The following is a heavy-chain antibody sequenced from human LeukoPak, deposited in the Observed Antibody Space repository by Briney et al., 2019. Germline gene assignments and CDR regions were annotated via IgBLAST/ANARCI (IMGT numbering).Heavy chain of an antibody. J-gene: IGHJ4*02. CDR2: LNHSANT. V-gene: IGHV4-34*01. Sequence: PSETLSLTCAVSGGSFRGYYWSWVRHPPGKGLEWLWQLNHSANTSSNPSLTSRVNISVDTSKNQFCLKLSSVTAADTAVYYCAKAYGDYGTKTYRRAYFDYWGQGTLVTVSS. CDR1: GGSFRGYY. CDR3: AKAYGDYGTKTYRRAYFDY. D-gene: IGHD4-17*01.